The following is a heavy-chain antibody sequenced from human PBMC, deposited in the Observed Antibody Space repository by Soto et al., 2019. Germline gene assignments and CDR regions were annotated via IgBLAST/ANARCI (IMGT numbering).Heavy chain of an antibody. Sequence: PGGSLRLSCAASGFTFSNSAMSWVRQVPGKGLEWVSFINGGGDKTYYADSVKGRFTISRDNSKHTLYLQMNSLRVEDTSIYFCAKGAYGEILFDYWGQGTLVTVSS. CDR1: GFTFSNSA. D-gene: IGHD4-17*01. CDR2: INGGGDKT. J-gene: IGHJ4*02. CDR3: AKGAYGEILFDY. V-gene: IGHV3-23*01.